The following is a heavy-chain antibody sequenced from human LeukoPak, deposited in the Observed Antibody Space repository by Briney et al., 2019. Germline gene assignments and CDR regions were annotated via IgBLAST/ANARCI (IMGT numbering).Heavy chain of an antibody. CDR3: ARDLIPGIAVAGTMSY. CDR2: ISGSGGST. Sequence: GGSLRLSCAASGFTFSSYAMSWVCQAPGKGLEWVSAISGSGGSTYYADSVKGRFTISRDNSKNTLYLQMNSLRAEDTAVYYCARDLIPGIAVAGTMSYWGQGTLVTVSS. CDR1: GFTFSSYA. D-gene: IGHD6-19*01. J-gene: IGHJ4*02. V-gene: IGHV3-23*01.